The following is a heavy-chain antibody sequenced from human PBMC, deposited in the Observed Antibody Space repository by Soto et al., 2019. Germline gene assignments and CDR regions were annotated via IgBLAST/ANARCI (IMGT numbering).Heavy chain of an antibody. CDR2: ISWNSGSI. D-gene: IGHD1-7*01. Sequence: EVQLVESGGGLVQPGRSLRLSCAASGFTFDDYAMHWVRQAPGKGLEWVSGISWNSGSIGYADSVKGRFTISRDNAKNDLYLRMNSLRAEDTALYYCAKDLGTAYNWNSRGGGMTYYYGMDVWGQGTTVTVSS. J-gene: IGHJ6*02. CDR1: GFTFDDYA. CDR3: AKDLGTAYNWNSRGGGMTYYYGMDV. V-gene: IGHV3-9*01.